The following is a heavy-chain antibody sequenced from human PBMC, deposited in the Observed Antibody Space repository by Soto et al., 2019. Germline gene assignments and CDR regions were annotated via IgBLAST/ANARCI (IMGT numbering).Heavy chain of an antibody. CDR1: GFILRNYW. J-gene: IGHJ5*02. V-gene: IGHV3-7*03. CDR2: IKEDGSEK. Sequence: FLRLSCADSGFILRNYWMSWVRQAPGMGLQWVASIKEDGSEKYYVDPVKGRFTISRENAKNSLYLQVNSLRAEDTAVYYCARYRSLDPWGQGILVTVSS. D-gene: IGHD3-16*02. CDR3: ARYRSLDP.